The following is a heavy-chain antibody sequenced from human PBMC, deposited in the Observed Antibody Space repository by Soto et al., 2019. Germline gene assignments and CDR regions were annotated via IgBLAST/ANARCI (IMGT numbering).Heavy chain of an antibody. CDR2: IYYSGST. D-gene: IGHD4-17*01. V-gene: IGHV4-31*03. CDR1: GGSINSGGSY. CDR3: ASASLYGYYYYYMDV. Sequence: SETLSLTCSVSGGSINSGGSYWSWIRQHPGKGLEWIGYIYYSGSTYYNPSLKSRVTISVDTSKNQFSLKLSSVTAADTAVYYFASASLYGYYYYYMDVWGKGTTVTVS. J-gene: IGHJ6*03.